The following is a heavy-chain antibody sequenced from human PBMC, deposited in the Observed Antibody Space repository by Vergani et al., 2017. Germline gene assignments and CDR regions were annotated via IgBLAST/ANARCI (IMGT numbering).Heavy chain of an antibody. CDR1: GFTFDDYG. V-gene: IGHV3-20*04. CDR2: INWNGGST. D-gene: IGHD4-23*01. J-gene: IGHJ4*02. CDR3: TRHTGVAHY. Sequence: EVQLLESGGGLVRPGGSLRLSCAASGFTFDDYGMSWVRQAPGKGLEWVSGINWNGGSTGYADSVKGRFTISRDDSKNTAYLQMNSLKTEDTAVYYCTRHTGVAHYWGQGTLVTVSS.